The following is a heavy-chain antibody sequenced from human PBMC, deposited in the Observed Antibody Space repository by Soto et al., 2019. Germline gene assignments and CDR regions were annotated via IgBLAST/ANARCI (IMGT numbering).Heavy chain of an antibody. V-gene: IGHV1-2*04. J-gene: IGHJ4*02. CDR1: GYTFTGYY. Sequence: GASVKVSCKASGYTFTGYYMHWVRQAPGQGLEWMGWINPNSGGTNYAQKFQGWVTMTRDTSISTAYMELSRLRSDDTAVYYCARDGGYSSGFPGAPDYWGQGTLVTVS. CDR3: ARDGGYSSGFPGAPDY. CDR2: INPNSGGT. D-gene: IGHD6-19*01.